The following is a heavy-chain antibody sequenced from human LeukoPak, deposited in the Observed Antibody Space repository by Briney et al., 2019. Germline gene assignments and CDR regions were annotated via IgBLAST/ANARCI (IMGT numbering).Heavy chain of an antibody. CDR2: ISSDGTII. V-gene: IGHV3-74*01. J-gene: IGHJ4*02. D-gene: IGHD6-13*01. CDR3: VKDWRWSFDY. CDR1: GFTFSRYW. Sequence: GGSLRLSCEASGFTFSRYWMYWVRQAPGKGLVWVARISSDGTIINYADSVRGRFTISRDNAKNTLYLQMNSLRVEDTAVYYCVKDWRWSFDYWGQGALVTVSS.